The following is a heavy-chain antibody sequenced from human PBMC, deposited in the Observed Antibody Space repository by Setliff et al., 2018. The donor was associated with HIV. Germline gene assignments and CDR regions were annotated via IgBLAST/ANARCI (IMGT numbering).Heavy chain of an antibody. CDR1: EYDFTNYW. J-gene: IGHJ3*02. D-gene: IGHD3-10*01. CDR2: IYPDDSDT. V-gene: IGHV5-51*01. Sequence: PGESLKISCKGPEYDFTNYWIGWVRQMPGKGLEWMGIIYPDDSDTRYSPSFQGQVTISADKSISTAYLQWSSLKASDTAMYYCARIWFGAQDAFDIWGQGTMVTVS. CDR3: ARIWFGAQDAFDI.